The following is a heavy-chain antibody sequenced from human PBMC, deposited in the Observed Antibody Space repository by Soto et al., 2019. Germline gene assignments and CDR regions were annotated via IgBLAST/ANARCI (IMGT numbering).Heavy chain of an antibody. J-gene: IGHJ6*02. CDR2: IYYSGST. CDR1: GGSISSSSYY. V-gene: IGHV4-39*01. CDR3: ARRQSLGYYYYYGMDV. Sequence: PSETLSLTCTVSGGSISSSSYYWGWIRQPPGKGLEWIGSIYYSGSTYYNPSLKSRVTIPVDTSKNQFSLKLSSVTAADTAVYYCARRQSLGYYYYYGMDVWGQGTTVTVSS. D-gene: IGHD6-25*01.